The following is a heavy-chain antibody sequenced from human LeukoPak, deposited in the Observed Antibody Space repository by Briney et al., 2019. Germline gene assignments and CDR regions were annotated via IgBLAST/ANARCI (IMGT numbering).Heavy chain of an antibody. J-gene: IGHJ4*02. CDR1: GYTFTSYG. V-gene: IGHV1-18*01. CDR3: ARVSRPLTGTGYFDY. Sequence: GASVKVSCKASGYTFTSYGISWVRQAPGQGLEWMGWISAYNGNTNYAQKLQGRVTMTTDTSTSTAYMELRSLRSDDTAVYYCARVSRPLTGTGYFDYWGQGTLVTVSS. D-gene: IGHD1-20*01. CDR2: ISAYNGNT.